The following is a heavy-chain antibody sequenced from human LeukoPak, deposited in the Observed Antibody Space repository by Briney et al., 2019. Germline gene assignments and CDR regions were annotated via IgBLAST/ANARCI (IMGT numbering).Heavy chain of an antibody. CDR1: GFTFTTYS. Sequence: GGSLRLSCEASGFTFTTYSMTWVRQAPGKGLEWVSIISSGSSAIFSADALKGRFTIPRDDAKNLLYLDMNSLRAEDTAVYYCARGGGAYCGDDCYRNFDYWGQGTLVTVSS. D-gene: IGHD2-21*02. J-gene: IGHJ4*02. CDR3: ARGGGAYCGDDCYRNFDY. CDR2: ISSGSSAI. V-gene: IGHV3-21*04.